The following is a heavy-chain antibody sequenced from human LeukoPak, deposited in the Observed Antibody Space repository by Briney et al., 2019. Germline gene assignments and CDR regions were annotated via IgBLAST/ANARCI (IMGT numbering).Heavy chain of an antibody. CDR3: ARVRGYYDSSGYDY. V-gene: IGHV4-59*01. D-gene: IGHD3-22*01. CDR2: TYYSGST. Sequence: SETLSLTCTVSGASISSYYWSWIRQPPGKGLEWIGYTYYSGSTNYNPALKSRVTISEDTSKNQISLKLSSVTAADTAVYYCARVRGYYDSSGYDYWGQGTLVTVSS. CDR1: GASISSYY. J-gene: IGHJ4*02.